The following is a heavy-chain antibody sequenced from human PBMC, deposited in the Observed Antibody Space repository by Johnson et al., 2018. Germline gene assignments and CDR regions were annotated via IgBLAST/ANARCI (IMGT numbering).Heavy chain of an antibody. D-gene: IGHD5-12*01. Sequence: QVQLVESGGGVVQPGRSLRLSCAGSGFTFSNYAMHWVRQPPGKGLEWLAVAAFNGNFYEDSVRGRFTISRDKSKNTLYLQMDCVRDEDTAIYYCARVLLRDSDSWYVNVWGRGTLVTVS. V-gene: IGHV3-30*04. CDR3: ARVLLRDSDSWYVNV. CDR2: AAFNGN. J-gene: IGHJ4*02. CDR1: GFTFSNYA.